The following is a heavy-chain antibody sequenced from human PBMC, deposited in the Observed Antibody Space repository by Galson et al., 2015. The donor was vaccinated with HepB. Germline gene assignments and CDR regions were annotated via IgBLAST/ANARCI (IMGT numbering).Heavy chain of an antibody. CDR3: APALEGSWYAFDI. D-gene: IGHD6-13*01. Sequence: SLRLSCAASGFTVSSNYMSWIRQAPGKGLEWVSVIYSGGSTYYADSVKGRFTISRDNSKNTLYLQMNSLRAEDTAVYYCAPALEGSWYAFDIWGQGTMVTVSS. J-gene: IGHJ3*02. CDR1: GFTVSSNY. CDR2: IYSGGST. V-gene: IGHV3-53*01.